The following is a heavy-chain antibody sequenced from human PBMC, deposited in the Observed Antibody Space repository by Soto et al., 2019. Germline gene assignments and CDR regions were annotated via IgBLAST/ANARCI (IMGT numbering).Heavy chain of an antibody. J-gene: IGHJ4*02. CDR1: GYTFTSYD. D-gene: IGHD3-3*01. Sequence: QVQLVQSGAEVKKPGASVKVSCKASGYTFTSYDINWVRQATGQGLEWMGWMNPNSGNTGYAQKFQGRVTMTRNTLISTGYRALGSLRSEDTAVYYCARGQDDFWIGYQHNYQNYFYYWGQGTLVTVSS. CDR2: MNPNSGNT. CDR3: ARGQDDFWIGYQHNYQNYFYY. V-gene: IGHV1-8*01.